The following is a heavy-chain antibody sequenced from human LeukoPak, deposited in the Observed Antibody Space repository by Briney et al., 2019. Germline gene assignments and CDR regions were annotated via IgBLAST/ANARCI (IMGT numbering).Heavy chain of an antibody. D-gene: IGHD3-22*01. CDR3: ARDYYDSSGYYYAFDY. CDR2: IIPIFGTA. J-gene: IGHJ4*02. V-gene: IGHV1-69*05. Sequence: SVKVSCKASGGTFSSYAISWVRQAPGQGLEWMGGIIPIFGTANYAQKSQGRVTITTDESTSTAYMELSSLRSEDTAVYYCARDYYDSSGYYYAFDYWGQGTLVTVSS. CDR1: GGTFSSYA.